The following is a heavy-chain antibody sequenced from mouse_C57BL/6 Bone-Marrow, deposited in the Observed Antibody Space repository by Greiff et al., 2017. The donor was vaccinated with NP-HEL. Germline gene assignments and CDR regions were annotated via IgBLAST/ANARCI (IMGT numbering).Heavy chain of an antibody. J-gene: IGHJ3*01. D-gene: IGHD2-2*01. V-gene: IGHV5-12*01. CDR3: ARLGGYDWFAY. CDR2: ISNGGGST. CDR1: GFTFSDYY. Sequence: EVKVEESGGGLVQPGGSLKLSCAASGFTFSDYYMYWVRQTPEKRLEWVAYISNGGGSTYYPDTVKGRFTISRDNAKNTLYLQMSRLKSEDTAMYYCARLGGYDWFAYWGQGTLVTVSA.